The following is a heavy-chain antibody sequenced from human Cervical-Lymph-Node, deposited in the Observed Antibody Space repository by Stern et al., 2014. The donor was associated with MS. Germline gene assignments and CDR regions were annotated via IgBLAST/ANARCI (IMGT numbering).Heavy chain of an antibody. CDR2: IYYSGST. Sequence: VQLVESGPGLVKPSETLSLTCTVSGGSISSYYWSWIRQPPGKGLEWIGYIYYSGSTNYNPSLKSRVTISVDTSKNQFSLKLSSVTAADTAVYYCARGQYSYGFDYYYYGMDVWGQGTTVTVSS. D-gene: IGHD5-18*01. J-gene: IGHJ6*02. CDR3: ARGQYSYGFDYYYYGMDV. V-gene: IGHV4-59*01. CDR1: GGSISSYY.